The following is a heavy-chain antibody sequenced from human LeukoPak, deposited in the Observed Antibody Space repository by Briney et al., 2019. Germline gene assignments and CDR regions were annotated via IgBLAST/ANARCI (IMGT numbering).Heavy chain of an antibody. V-gene: IGHV4-59*08. CDR1: GRSISSYY. Sequence: PSETLSLTCTVSGRSISSYYWSWIRQPPGKGLEWIGYIYYSGSTNYNPSLKSRVTISVDTSKNQFSLRLSSVTAADTAVYYCARHVYQAGTMDVWGQGTTVTVSS. CDR3: ARHVYQAGTMDV. D-gene: IGHD2-2*01. J-gene: IGHJ6*02. CDR2: IYYSGST.